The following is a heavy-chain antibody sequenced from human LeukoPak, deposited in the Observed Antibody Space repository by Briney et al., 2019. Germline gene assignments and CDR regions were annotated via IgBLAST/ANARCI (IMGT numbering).Heavy chain of an antibody. J-gene: IGHJ4*02. CDR2: IQQDGSEK. D-gene: IGHD2/OR15-2a*01. CDR3: VRNPPPYFN. Sequence: GGSLRLSCAASGFTFSSYGMIWVRQAPGKGLEWVANIQQDGSEKYYVDSVKGRFTISRDNAKNSLYLQMNSLRAEDTALYYCVRNPPPYFNWGQGTLVTVSS. CDR1: GFTFSSYG. V-gene: IGHV3-7*05.